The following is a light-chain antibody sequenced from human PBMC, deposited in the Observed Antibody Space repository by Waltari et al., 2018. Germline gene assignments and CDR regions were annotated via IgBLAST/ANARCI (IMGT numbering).Light chain of an antibody. CDR2: GVG. V-gene: IGLV3-19*01. J-gene: IGLJ3*02. CDR3: NSRDISGNHWV. CDR1: SLRQSF. Sequence: SSELTQDPAVSVALGQTVRITCQGDSLRQSFASWYQQKPGQAPLLVVFGVGNRPPGIPDRCSGSNSGNTAFLTITGAQADDEADYYCNSRDISGNHWVFGGGTRLTVL.